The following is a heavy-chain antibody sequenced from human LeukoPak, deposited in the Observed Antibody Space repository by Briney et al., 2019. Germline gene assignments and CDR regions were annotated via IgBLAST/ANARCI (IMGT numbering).Heavy chain of an antibody. D-gene: IGHD3-3*01. Sequence: SETLSLTCTVSGNSVRSSSFYWGWIRQPPGKGLEWIGTIYYSGTTYYNPSLESRVTISEDTSKNQFSLTLRSVTAADTAVYCARQISDYYYYYIDVWGKGTTVTVSS. CDR2: IYYSGTT. V-gene: IGHV4-39*01. CDR3: ARQISDYYYYYIDV. J-gene: IGHJ6*03. CDR1: GNSVRSSSFY.